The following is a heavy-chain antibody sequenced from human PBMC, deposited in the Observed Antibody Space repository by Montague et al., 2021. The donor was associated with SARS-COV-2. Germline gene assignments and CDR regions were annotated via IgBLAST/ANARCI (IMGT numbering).Heavy chain of an antibody. CDR1: GFTFSAYW. J-gene: IGHJ4*02. CDR2: ISQDLSEE. CDR3: ARVVSNGWTFDY. D-gene: IGHD6-19*01. Sequence: SLRLSCAASGFTFSAYWMTWVRQAPVKVLEWVASISQDLSEENAXDSXHGRFTISRDNAKSSLYLQMNSLRAEDTAVFYCARVVSNGWTFDYWGQGTLVTVSS. V-gene: IGHV3-7*03.